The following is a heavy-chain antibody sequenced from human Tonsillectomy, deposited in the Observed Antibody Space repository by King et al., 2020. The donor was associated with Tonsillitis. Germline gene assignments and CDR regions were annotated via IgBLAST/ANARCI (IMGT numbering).Heavy chain of an antibody. CDR3: ARDPETSEEFEY. CDR1: GYTFTDYY. V-gene: IGHV1-2*02. CDR2: IKCNSGGT. D-gene: IGHD1-26*01. Sequence: QLVQSGAEVKPPGASVKVSCKASGYTFTDYYIHWVRQAPGQGLEWMGWIKCNSGGTQYAQKFQGRVTMTRDTSFSTAYMELSSLRSDDTAVYYCARDPETSEEFEYWGQGTLVTVSS. J-gene: IGHJ4*02.